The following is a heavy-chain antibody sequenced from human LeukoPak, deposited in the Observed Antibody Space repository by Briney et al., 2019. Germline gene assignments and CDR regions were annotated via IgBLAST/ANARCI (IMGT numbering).Heavy chain of an antibody. V-gene: IGHV1-3*01. Sequence: GASVKVSCKASGYTFTSYAMHWVRQAPGQRLEWMGWINAGNGNTKYSQKFQGRVTITRDTSASTAYMELSSLRSEDTAVYYCARDFLGTPPYDSSGYTDPGNWFDPWGQGTLVTVSS. CDR3: ARDFLGTPPYDSSGYTDPGNWFDP. J-gene: IGHJ5*02. CDR2: INAGNGNT. D-gene: IGHD3-22*01. CDR1: GYTFTSYA.